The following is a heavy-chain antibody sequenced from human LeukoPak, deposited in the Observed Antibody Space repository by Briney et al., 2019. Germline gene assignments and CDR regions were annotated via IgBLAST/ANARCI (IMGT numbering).Heavy chain of an antibody. CDR3: AKDIAQGYTYGSIEQDF. D-gene: IGHD5-18*01. CDR2: ITESDDIT. V-gene: IGHV3-23*01. CDR1: GFSFSRYS. J-gene: IGHJ4*02. Sequence: GSLRLSCAASGFSFSRYSMSWVRQAPGKGLEWVSVITESDDITYYADSVKGRFTISRDNSKNTLYLQVNSLRAEDTAVYYCAKDIAQGYTYGSIEQDFWGQGTLVTVSS.